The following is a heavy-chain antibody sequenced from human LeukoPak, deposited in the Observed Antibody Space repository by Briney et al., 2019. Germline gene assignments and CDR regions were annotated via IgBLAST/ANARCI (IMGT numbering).Heavy chain of an antibody. V-gene: IGHV4-59*01. J-gene: IGHJ3*02. Sequence: SETLSLTCTVSGGSISSYYWSWIRQPPGKGLEWIGYIYYSGSTNYNPSLKSRVTISVDTSKNQFSLKLSSVTAADTAVYYCARVKGSSDAFDIWGQGTMVTVSS. D-gene: IGHD1-26*01. CDR1: GGSISSYY. CDR2: IYYSGST. CDR3: ARVKGSSDAFDI.